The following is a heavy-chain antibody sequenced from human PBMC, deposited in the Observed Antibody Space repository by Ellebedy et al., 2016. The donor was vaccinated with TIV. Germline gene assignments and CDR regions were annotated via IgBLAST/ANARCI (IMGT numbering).Heavy chain of an antibody. CDR1: GFTFSIYW. CDR2: IKEDGSRT. CDR3: ATGARSEGGY. J-gene: IGHJ4*02. Sequence: GESLKISCAASGFTFSIYWMNWVRQAPGKGLEWVANIKEDGSRTSYVDSVRGRFTISRDNVKNSLYLQMNSLSAEDTAVYYCATGARSEGGYWGQGTLVTVSS. D-gene: IGHD2-15*01. V-gene: IGHV3-7*01.